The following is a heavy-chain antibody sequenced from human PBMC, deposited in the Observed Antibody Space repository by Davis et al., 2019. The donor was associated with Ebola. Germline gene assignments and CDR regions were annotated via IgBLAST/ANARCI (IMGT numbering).Heavy chain of an antibody. D-gene: IGHD3-22*01. CDR3: ARGRGHYESSGGDF. CDR1: GYIFTTYS. CDR2: INPSGGST. J-gene: IGHJ4*02. Sequence: ASVKVSCKPSGYIFTTYSIHWVRQAPGQGLEWMGIINPSGGSTTYAQKFQGRVTMTRDTSTRTVYMELSSLRSEDTAVYYCARGRGHYESSGGDFWGQGTLVTVSS. V-gene: IGHV1-46*01.